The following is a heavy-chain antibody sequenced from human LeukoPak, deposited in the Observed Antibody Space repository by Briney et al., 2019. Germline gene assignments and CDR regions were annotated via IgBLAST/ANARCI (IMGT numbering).Heavy chain of an antibody. CDR2: INPSGGST. J-gene: IGHJ4*02. CDR1: GYTFTSYY. D-gene: IGHD5-18*01. Sequence: ASVKVSCMASGYTFTSYYMHWVRQAPGQGLEWMGIINPSGGSTSYAQKFQGRVTMTRDMSTSTVYMELSSLRSEDTAVYYCARETVDTAMGGTFDYWGQGTLVTVSS. V-gene: IGHV1-46*01. CDR3: ARETVDTAMGGTFDY.